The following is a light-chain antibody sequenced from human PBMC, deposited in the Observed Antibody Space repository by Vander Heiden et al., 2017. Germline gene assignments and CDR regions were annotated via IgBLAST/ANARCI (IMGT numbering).Light chain of an antibody. J-gene: IGLJ2*01. V-gene: IGLV1-44*01. CDR1: RYNIGSYT. Sequence: QSVLTQPPSASGNPGQTVNISCYGSRYNIGSYTVNWYQQVPGTAPRLLIFKTNQRPSGVPDRFFGSKSGASASLAISGLQSGDEATYYCAAWDDNLSGVLFGGGTKMSVL. CDR3: AAWDDNLSGVL. CDR2: KTN.